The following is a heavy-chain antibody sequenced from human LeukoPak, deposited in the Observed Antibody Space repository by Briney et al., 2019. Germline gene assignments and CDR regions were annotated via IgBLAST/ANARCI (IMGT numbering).Heavy chain of an antibody. CDR1: GGSISSYY. J-gene: IGHJ6*02. CDR2: IYYSGST. CDR3: ARVGPSAMLSYYYYGMDV. V-gene: IGHV4-59*01. Sequence: PSETLSLTCTVSGGSISSYYWSWIRQPPGKGLEWIGYIYYSGSTNYNPSLKSRVTISVDTSKNQFSLKLSSVTAADTAVYYCARVGPSAMLSYYYYGMDVWGQGTTVTVSS. D-gene: IGHD2-8*01.